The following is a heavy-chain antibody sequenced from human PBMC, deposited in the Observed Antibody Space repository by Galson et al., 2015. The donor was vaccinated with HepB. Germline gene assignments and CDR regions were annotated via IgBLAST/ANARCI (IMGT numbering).Heavy chain of an antibody. D-gene: IGHD3-10*01. CDR2: ISGSGGST. CDR3: ARSRTMVRETQYYFDY. Sequence: SLRLSCAASGFTFSSYAMSWVRQAPGKGLEWVSAISGSGGSTYYADSVKGRFTISRDNSKNTLYLQMNSLRAEDTAVYYCARSRTMVRETQYYFDYWGQGTLVTVSS. V-gene: IGHV3-23*01. J-gene: IGHJ4*02. CDR1: GFTFSSYA.